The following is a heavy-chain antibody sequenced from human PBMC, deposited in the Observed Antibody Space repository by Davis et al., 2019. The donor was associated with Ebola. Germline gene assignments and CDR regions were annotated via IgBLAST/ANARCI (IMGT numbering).Heavy chain of an antibody. CDR1: GGSINSYTSY. V-gene: IGHV4-39*07. CDR2: IPHSVRT. Sequence: PSETLSPTCTVPGGSINSYTSYWSWIRQPTGKGLDWIATIPHSVRTYYNRALNSPPSISVDTSKNQFSLKLTSVTAADTAMYFRARNTSGFGYFDNWGQGIRVTVSA. J-gene: IGHJ4*02. CDR3: ARNTSGFGYFDN. D-gene: IGHD6-19*01.